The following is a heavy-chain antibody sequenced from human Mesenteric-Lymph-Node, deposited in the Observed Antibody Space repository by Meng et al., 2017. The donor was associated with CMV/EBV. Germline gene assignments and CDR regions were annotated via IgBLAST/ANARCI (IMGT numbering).Heavy chain of an antibody. CDR1: GSFSGYY. V-gene: IGHV4-34*01. CDR3: ARIGDLFWSGYYNYFDY. D-gene: IGHD3-3*01. Sequence: GSFSGYYWSWIRQPPGKGLEWIGEINHSGSTNYNPSLKSRVTISVDTSKNQFSLKLSSVTAADTAVYYCARIGDLFWSGYYNYFDYWGQGTLVTVSS. J-gene: IGHJ4*02. CDR2: INHSGST.